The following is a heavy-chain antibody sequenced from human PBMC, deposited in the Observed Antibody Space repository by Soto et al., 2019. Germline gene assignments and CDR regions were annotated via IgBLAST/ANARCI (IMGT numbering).Heavy chain of an antibody. D-gene: IGHD3-22*01. J-gene: IGHJ3*02. CDR2: IIPVFGIE. CDR3: ARGLSYDDSSGYSDAFDI. V-gene: IGHV1-69*13. Sequence: SVKVSCKASGGTFSSYGVSWVRQAPGQGLEWMGGIIPVFGIEHYAQKSQGRVTVTADESTSTAYMELSGLTSEDTAVYYCARGLSYDDSSGYSDAFDIWGQGTRVTVSS. CDR1: GGTFSSYG.